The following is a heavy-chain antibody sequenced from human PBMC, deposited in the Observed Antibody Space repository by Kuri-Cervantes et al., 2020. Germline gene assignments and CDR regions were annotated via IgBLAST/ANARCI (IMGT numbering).Heavy chain of an antibody. CDR2: IWYDGSNK. CDR3: ARAPDRSGGSCYFLDYYYYMDV. Sequence: GESLKISCAASGFTFSSYGMHWVRQAPGKGLEWVAVIWYDGSNKYYADSVKGRFTISRDNSKNTLYLQMNSLRAEDTAVYYCARAPDRSGGSCYFLDYYYYMDVWGKGTTVTVSS. J-gene: IGHJ6*03. D-gene: IGHD2-15*01. V-gene: IGHV3-33*01. CDR1: GFTFSSYG.